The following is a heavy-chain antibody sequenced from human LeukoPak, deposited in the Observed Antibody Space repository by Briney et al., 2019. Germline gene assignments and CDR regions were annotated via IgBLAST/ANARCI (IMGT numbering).Heavy chain of an antibody. D-gene: IGHD6-6*01. V-gene: IGHV3-30*04. CDR3: ARDTPPKYSSSSVGWFDP. Sequence: PGGSLRLSCAASGFTFSSYPVHWVRQAPGKGLEWVAVISDDGSNKYYADSVKGRFTISRDNSKNTLYLQMNSLRADDTAVYYCARDTPPKYSSSSVGWFDPWGQGTLVTVSS. CDR2: ISDDGSNK. J-gene: IGHJ5*02. CDR1: GFTFSSYP.